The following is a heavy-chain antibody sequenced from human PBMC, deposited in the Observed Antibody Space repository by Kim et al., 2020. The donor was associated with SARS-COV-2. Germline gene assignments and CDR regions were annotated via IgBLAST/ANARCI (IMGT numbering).Heavy chain of an antibody. CDR2: ISYDGSNE. D-gene: IGHD3-22*01. J-gene: IGHJ4*01. V-gene: IGHV3-30-3*01. CDR1: GFTFRSYA. CDR3: ARGPGYYDSSGSLLYYF. Sequence: GGSLRLSCAVSGFTFRSYAMHWVRQAPGKGLEWMTFISYDGSNEYYAESVKGRFTISRDNSKNTLDLQMNSLRPEDTAVYYCARGPGYYDSSGSLLYYF.